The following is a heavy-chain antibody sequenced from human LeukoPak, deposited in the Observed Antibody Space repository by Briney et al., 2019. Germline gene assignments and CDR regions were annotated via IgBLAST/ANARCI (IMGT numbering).Heavy chain of an antibody. Sequence: SETLSLTCTVSGGSISSHYWSWIRQPPGKGLEWIGYIYYSGSTNYNPSLKSRVTISVDTSKNQFSLKLSSVTAADTAVYYCARDYYDSSGYFVTWYFDLWGRGTLVTVSS. D-gene: IGHD3-22*01. J-gene: IGHJ2*01. CDR3: ARDYYDSSGYFVTWYFDL. V-gene: IGHV4-59*11. CDR1: GGSISSHY. CDR2: IYYSGST.